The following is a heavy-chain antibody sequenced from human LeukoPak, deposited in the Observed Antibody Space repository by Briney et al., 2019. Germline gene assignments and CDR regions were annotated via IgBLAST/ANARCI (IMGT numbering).Heavy chain of an antibody. Sequence: GGSLRLSCAASGFTFSSYWVHWVRQAPGKGLVWVSRINTDGSSTAYADSAKGRFTISRDNAKNTLYLQMNSLRAEDTAVYFCARGDPDYDLDYWGQGTLVTVSS. CDR3: ARGDPDYDLDY. CDR2: INTDGSST. CDR1: GFTFSSYW. V-gene: IGHV3-74*01. J-gene: IGHJ4*02. D-gene: IGHD3-3*01.